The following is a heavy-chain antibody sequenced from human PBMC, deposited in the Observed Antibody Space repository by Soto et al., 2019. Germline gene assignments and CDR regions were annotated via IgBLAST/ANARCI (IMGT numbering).Heavy chain of an antibody. Sequence: QLQLQESGPGLVKPSETLSLTCTVSGGSISSSSYYWGWIRQPPGKGLEWIGSIYYSGSTYYNPSLKSRVTISVDTSKNQFSLKLSSVTAADTAVYYCARPIHLGELSQGFDPWGQGTLVTVSS. CDR2: IYYSGST. CDR3: ARPIHLGELSQGFDP. D-gene: IGHD3-16*02. J-gene: IGHJ5*02. V-gene: IGHV4-39*01. CDR1: GGSISSSSYY.